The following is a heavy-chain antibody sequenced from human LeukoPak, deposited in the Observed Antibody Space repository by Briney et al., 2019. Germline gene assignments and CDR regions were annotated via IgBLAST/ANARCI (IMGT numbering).Heavy chain of an antibody. Sequence: GSLRLYCAASGFTFSRYWMHWVRQAPGKGLEWVSRINSDGSSTSYADSVKGRFTISRDNAKNTLYVQMNSLRAEDTAVYYCARALSDYDFDYWGQGTLVTVSS. J-gene: IGHJ4*02. CDR1: GFTFSRYW. V-gene: IGHV3-74*01. D-gene: IGHD4-17*01. CDR2: INSDGSST. CDR3: ARALSDYDFDY.